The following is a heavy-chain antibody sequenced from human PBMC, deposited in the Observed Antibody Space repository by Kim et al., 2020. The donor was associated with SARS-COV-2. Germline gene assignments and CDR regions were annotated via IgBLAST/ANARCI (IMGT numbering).Heavy chain of an antibody. J-gene: IGHJ6*03. V-gene: IGHV3-23*01. Sequence: GGSLRLSCAASGFPFSNYGMMWVRQAPGKGLEWVSTIDGRGDDTYYADSVKGRFTISRDNSKNTVYLQMNSLRAADTALYYCVKVAAYSTFYMDVWGKGTTVTVS. D-gene: IGHD6-13*01. CDR2: IDGRGDDT. CDR1: GFPFSNYG. CDR3: VKVAAYSTFYMDV.